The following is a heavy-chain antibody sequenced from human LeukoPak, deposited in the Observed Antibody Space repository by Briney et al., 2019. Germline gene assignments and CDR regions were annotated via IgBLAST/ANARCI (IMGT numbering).Heavy chain of an antibody. CDR3: ARDGYNHWFDP. CDR2: INAGNGNT. CDR1: GYTFTSYA. J-gene: IGHJ5*02. D-gene: IGHD5-24*01. Sequence: GASVKVSCKASGYTFTSYAMHWVRQAPGQRLEWMGWINAGNGNTKYSQKFQGRITITTDTSASTVYMELSSLRPEDTAVYYCARDGYNHWFDPWGQGTLVTVSS. V-gene: IGHV1-3*01.